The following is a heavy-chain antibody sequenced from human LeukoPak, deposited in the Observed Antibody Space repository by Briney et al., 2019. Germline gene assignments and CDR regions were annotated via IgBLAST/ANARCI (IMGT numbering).Heavy chain of an antibody. J-gene: IGHJ4*02. V-gene: IGHV3-48*04. D-gene: IGHD3-10*01. CDR2: ISSSSYTI. CDR1: GFTFNSYS. CDR3: ARDGWFGEPIDY. Sequence: PGGSLRLSCAASGFTFNSYSMNWVRQAPGKGLEWISYISSSSYTIYYADSVKGRFTISRDNAKNSLYLQMNSLRAEDTAVYYCARDGWFGEPIDYWGQGTLVTVSS.